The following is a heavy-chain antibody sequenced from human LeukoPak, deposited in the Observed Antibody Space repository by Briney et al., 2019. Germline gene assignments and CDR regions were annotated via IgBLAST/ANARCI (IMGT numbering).Heavy chain of an antibody. CDR2: INAGNGNT. CDR3: QRVTIFGVVIDFDY. J-gene: IGHJ4*02. Sequence: ASVKVSCKASGYTFTSYAMHWVRQAPGQRLEWMGWINAGNGNTKYSQKFQGRVTITRDTSASTAYMELSSLRSDDTAVYYCQRVTIFGVVIDFDYWGQGTLVAVSS. V-gene: IGHV1-3*01. CDR1: GYTFTSYA. D-gene: IGHD3-3*01.